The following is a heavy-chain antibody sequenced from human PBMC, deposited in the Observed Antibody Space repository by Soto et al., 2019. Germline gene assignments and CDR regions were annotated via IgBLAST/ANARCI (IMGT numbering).Heavy chain of an antibody. D-gene: IGHD2-15*01. CDR1: GGSISSHSYY. CDR2: VYYSGRT. J-gene: IGHJ4*02. V-gene: IGHV4-39*01. CDR3: ARRGPYSGGSCSSSSCYFDY. Sequence: SSETLSLTCTVSGGSISSHSYYWGWIRQPPGKGLEWIGSVYYSGRTYYNPSLRSRVTISVDTSKNQFSLKLSSVTAADTAVYYCARRGPYSGGSCSSSSCYFDYWGQGTLVTVSS.